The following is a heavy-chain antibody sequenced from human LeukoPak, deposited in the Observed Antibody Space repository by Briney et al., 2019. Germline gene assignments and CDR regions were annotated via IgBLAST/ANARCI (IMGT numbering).Heavy chain of an antibody. CDR1: GFTFSSYG. J-gene: IGHJ4*02. Sequence: PGRSLRLSCAASGFTFSSYGMHWVRQAPGKGLEWVAVISYDGSNKYYADSVKGRFTISRDNSKNTLYLQMNSLRAEDTAVHYCANQGSYAGGSVDYWGQGTLVTVSS. D-gene: IGHD1-26*01. CDR3: ANQGSYAGGSVDY. CDR2: ISYDGSNK. V-gene: IGHV3-30*18.